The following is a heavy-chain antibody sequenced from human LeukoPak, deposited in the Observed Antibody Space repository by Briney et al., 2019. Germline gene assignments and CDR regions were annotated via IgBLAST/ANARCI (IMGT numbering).Heavy chain of an antibody. J-gene: IGHJ4*02. CDR3: AKEIYFGSGSYPDY. D-gene: IGHD3-10*01. CDR2: ISSSSSYI. CDR1: GFTFSSYS. Sequence: GGSLRLSCAASGFTFSSYSMNWVRQAPGKGLEWVSSISSSSSYIYYADSVKGRFTISRDNAKNSLYLQMNSLRAEDTAIYYCAKEIYFGSGSYPDYWGQGTLVTVSS. V-gene: IGHV3-21*01.